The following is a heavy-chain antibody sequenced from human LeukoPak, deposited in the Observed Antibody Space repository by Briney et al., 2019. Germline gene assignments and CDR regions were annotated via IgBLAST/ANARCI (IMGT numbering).Heavy chain of an antibody. CDR1: GVTFSSYG. V-gene: IGHV3-30*03. J-gene: IGHJ5*02. D-gene: IGHD3-22*01. CDR3: AGGYYYDSSGFTPSYP. Sequence: PGGSLRLSCAASGVTFSSYGMHWVRQAPGKGLEWVAVISYDGSNKYYADSVKGRFAISRDNSKNTLYLQMNSLRAEDTAVYYCAGGYYYDSSGFTPSYPWGQGTLVTVSS. CDR2: ISYDGSNK.